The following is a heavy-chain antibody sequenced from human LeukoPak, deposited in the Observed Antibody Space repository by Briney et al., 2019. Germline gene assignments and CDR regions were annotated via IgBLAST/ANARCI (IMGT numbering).Heavy chain of an antibody. V-gene: IGHV6-1*01. CDR1: RDSVSRNSAA. D-gene: IGHD5-18*01. Sequence: QTPSLTCAISRDSVSRNSAAWDWVRQSPSRGLGWLGRTYYRSKWYNDYAVSVKSRITINPDTSKNQFSLQLNSVTPEDTAVYYCARDLVDTAMVPVGWFDPWGQGTLVTVSS. CDR2: TYYRSKWYN. CDR3: ARDLVDTAMVPVGWFDP. J-gene: IGHJ5*02.